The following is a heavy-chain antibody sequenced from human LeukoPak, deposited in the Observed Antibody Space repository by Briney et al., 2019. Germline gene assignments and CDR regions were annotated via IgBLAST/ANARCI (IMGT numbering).Heavy chain of an antibody. V-gene: IGHV3-30*18. CDR2: ISYDGSTK. D-gene: IGHD6-19*01. Sequence: GGSLRLSCAASGFTFSSYGMHWARQAPGKGLEWVAVISYDGSTKYYADSVKGRFTISRDNSKNTLYLQMNSLRGEDTAVYYCAKRSGDSSGWYALGYWGQGTLVTVSS. CDR3: AKRSGDSSGWYALGY. J-gene: IGHJ4*02. CDR1: GFTFSSYG.